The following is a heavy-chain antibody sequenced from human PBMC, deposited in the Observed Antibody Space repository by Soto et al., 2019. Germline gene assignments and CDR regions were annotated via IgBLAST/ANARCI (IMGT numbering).Heavy chain of an antibody. J-gene: IGHJ4*02. Sequence: PGGSLRLSCASSGFTVSSNYMSLVRQAPGKGLEWVSVIYSGGSTYYADSVKGRFTISRDNSKNTLYLQMNSLRAEDTAVYYCARDSGDSLFDYWGQGTLVTVSS. V-gene: IGHV3-66*01. CDR3: ARDSGDSLFDY. D-gene: IGHD4-17*01. CDR2: IYSGGST. CDR1: GFTVSSNY.